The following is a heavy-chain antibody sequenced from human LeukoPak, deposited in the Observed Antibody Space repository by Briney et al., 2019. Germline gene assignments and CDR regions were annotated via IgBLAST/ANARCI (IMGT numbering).Heavy chain of an antibody. J-gene: IGHJ4*01. CDR2: ISGSGGST. CDR3: VVVSYCAVDCYDY. Sequence: PGGSLRLSCEASGFTFTNYAMSWVRQAPGKGLEWVSAISGSGGSTYYADSLRGRFTISRDNSKSTVYVQMSSLRAEDTAVYFCVVVSYCAVDCYDYWGQGTLVTVSS. CDR1: GFTFTNYA. D-gene: IGHD2-21*01. V-gene: IGHV3-23*01.